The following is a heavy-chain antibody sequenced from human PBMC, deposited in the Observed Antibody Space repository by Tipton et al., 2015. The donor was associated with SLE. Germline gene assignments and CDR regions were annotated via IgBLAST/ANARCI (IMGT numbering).Heavy chain of an antibody. CDR3: AKFSSSSTLGAFDI. V-gene: IGHV3-23*01. D-gene: IGHD6-13*01. Sequence: GSLRLSCAASGFTYSTYAMSWVRQAPGKGLEWVSAISGSGGSTYYVDSAKGRFTISRDNSKNTLYLQMNSLKAEDTAVYYCAKFSSSSTLGAFDIWGQGTMVTVSS. CDR1: GFTYSTYA. CDR2: ISGSGGST. J-gene: IGHJ3*02.